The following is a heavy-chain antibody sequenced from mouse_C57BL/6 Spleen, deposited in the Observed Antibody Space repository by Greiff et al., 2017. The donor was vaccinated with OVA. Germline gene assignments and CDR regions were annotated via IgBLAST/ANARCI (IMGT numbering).Heavy chain of an antibody. V-gene: IGHV3-6*01. CDR3: ASDYVAY. CDR2: ISYDGSN. D-gene: IGHD2-12*01. CDR1: GYSITSGYY. J-gene: IGHJ3*01. Sequence: ESGPGLVKPSQSLSLTCSVTGYSITSGYYWKWIRQFPGNKQEWMGYISYDGSNNYNSTLKKRITITRDTSKNQLFLKLNSVTTGDTATYYCASDYVAYWGQGTLVTVSA.